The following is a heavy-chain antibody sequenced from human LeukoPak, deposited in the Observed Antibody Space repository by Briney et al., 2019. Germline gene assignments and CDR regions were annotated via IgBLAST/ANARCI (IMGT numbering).Heavy chain of an antibody. CDR3: ARGAPYCSGGSCMYYFDY. V-gene: IGHV3-21*01. CDR2: ISSSSSYI. CDR1: GFTFSYYN. J-gene: IGHJ4*02. Sequence: GGSLRLSCAASGFTFSYYNMNWVRQAPGKGLEWVSSISSSSSYIYYADSVKGRFTISRDNAKNSLHLQMNSLRAEDTAVYYCARGAPYCSGGSCMYYFDYWGQGTLVTVSS. D-gene: IGHD2-15*01.